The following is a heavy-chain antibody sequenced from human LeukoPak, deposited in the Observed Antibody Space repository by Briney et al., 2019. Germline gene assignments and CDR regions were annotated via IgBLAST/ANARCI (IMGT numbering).Heavy chain of an antibody. CDR1: GGSISSGDYY. D-gene: IGHD3-10*01. CDR3: ARWEGGSGSYMAGWFDP. V-gene: IGHV4-30-4*01. CDR2: IYYSGST. J-gene: IGHJ5*02. Sequence: SETLSLTCTVSGGSISSGDYYWSWIRQPPGKGLEWIVYIYYSGSTYYNPSLKSRVTISVDTSKNQFSLKLSSVTAADTAVYYCARWEGGSGSYMAGWFDPWGQGTLVTVSS.